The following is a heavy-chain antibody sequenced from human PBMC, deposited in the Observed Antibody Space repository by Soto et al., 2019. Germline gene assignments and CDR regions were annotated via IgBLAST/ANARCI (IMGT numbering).Heavy chain of an antibody. Sequence: EEHLVQSGGGLVQPGGSLRLSCAASGFPFSSYWMHWVRQVPGQGLVWVSRINSDGSSTIYADFVKGRFTISRDNAKNTLYLQLNSRRVENTATYYRAGGYQDWGQGALVTVSS. D-gene: IGHD5-18*01. V-gene: IGHV3-74*01. J-gene: IGHJ4*02. CDR2: INSDGSST. CDR3: AGGYQD. CDR1: GFPFSSYW.